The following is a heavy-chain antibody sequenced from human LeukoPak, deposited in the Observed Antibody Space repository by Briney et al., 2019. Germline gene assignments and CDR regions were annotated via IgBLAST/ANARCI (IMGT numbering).Heavy chain of an antibody. D-gene: IGHD2-15*01. J-gene: IGHJ4*02. CDR3: ARGGDIVVVVAATHTLKLFDY. V-gene: IGHV1-2*02. CDR1: GYTFTGYY. Sequence: ASVKVSCKASGYTFTGYYMHWVRQAPGQRLEWMGWINPNSGGTNYAQKFQGRVTMTRDTSISTAYMELSRLRSDDTAVYYCARGGDIVVVVAATHTLKLFDYWGQGTLVTVSS. CDR2: INPNSGGT.